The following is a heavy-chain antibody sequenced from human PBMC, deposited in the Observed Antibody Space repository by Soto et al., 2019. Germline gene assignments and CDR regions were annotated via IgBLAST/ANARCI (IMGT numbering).Heavy chain of an antibody. CDR1: GGSISSYY. J-gene: IGHJ4*02. CDR3: ARHAVHSSGFIDY. V-gene: IGHV4-59*08. CDR2: IYYSGST. Sequence: SETLSLTCTVSGGSISSYYWSWIRQPPGKGLEWIGYIYYSGSTNYNPSLKSRVTISVDTSKNQFSLRLSSVTAADTAVYYCARHAVHSSGFIDYWGQGTLVTVSS. D-gene: IGHD6-19*01.